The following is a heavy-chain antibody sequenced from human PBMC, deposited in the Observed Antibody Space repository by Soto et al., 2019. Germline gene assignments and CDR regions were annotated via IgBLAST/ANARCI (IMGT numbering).Heavy chain of an antibody. CDR1: GGPFRDYS. CDR3: ARGSHKLHSYDSSGFYHYVDY. Sequence: QVQLQQWGAGLLKPSETLSRTCAVYGGPFRDYSWTWVRQPPGKGLEWIGEINDSGSTNYTPSLERRVTISRDTSENRSSLKLSSVTAADTAVYYCARGSHKLHSYDSSGFYHYVDYWGQGSLVTVSS. J-gene: IGHJ4*02. CDR2: INDSGST. D-gene: IGHD3-22*01. V-gene: IGHV4-34*01.